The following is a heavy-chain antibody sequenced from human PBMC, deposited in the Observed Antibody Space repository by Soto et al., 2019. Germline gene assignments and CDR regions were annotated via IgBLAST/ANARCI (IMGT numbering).Heavy chain of an antibody. J-gene: IGHJ6*02. V-gene: IGHV1-8*01. CDR2: MNPNSGNT. CDR1: GYTFTSYD. D-gene: IGHD6-13*01. Sequence: DSVKVSCKASGYTFTSYDINWVRQATGQGLEWMGWMNPNSGNTGYAQKFQGRVTMTRNTSISTAYMELSSLRSEDTAVYYCARGRMYSSSWYDFRGYYYGMDVRGQGTTVTVSS. CDR3: ARGRMYSSSWYDFRGYYYGMDV.